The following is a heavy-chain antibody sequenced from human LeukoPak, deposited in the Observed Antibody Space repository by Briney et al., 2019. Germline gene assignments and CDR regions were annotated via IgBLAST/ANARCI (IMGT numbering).Heavy chain of an antibody. CDR1: GFTFSSYA. CDR2: ISGSGDSA. Sequence: PGGSLRLSCAASGFTFSSYAMTWVRQAPGKGLEWVSAISGSGDSAYYADSVKGRFTISRDNSKNTLYLQMDGLGAENTAVYYCGKISGSYYYYYAMDVWGQGTTVTVSS. J-gene: IGHJ6*02. CDR3: GKISGSYYYYYAMDV. D-gene: IGHD1-26*01. V-gene: IGHV3-23*01.